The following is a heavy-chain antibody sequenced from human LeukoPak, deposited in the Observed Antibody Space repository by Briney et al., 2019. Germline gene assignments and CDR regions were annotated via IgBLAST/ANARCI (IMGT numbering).Heavy chain of an antibody. Sequence: PSETLSLTCAVSGGSISSGGYSWSWIRQPPGKGLEWIGYIYHSGSTYYNPSLKSRVTISVDRSKNQFSLKLSSVTAADTAVYYCARRRYDFWSGYSYYFDYWGQGTLVTVSS. CDR2: IYHSGST. CDR1: GGSISSGGYS. D-gene: IGHD3-3*01. CDR3: ARRRYDFWSGYSYYFDY. J-gene: IGHJ4*02. V-gene: IGHV4-30-2*01.